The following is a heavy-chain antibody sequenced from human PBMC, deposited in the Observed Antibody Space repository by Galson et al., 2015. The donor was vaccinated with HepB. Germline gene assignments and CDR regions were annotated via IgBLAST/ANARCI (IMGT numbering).Heavy chain of an antibody. D-gene: IGHD1-14*01. CDR2: TYYRSKWRT. V-gene: IGHV6-1*01. Sequence: CAISGDSVSSNSAAWNWIRQSPSRGLEWLGRTYYRSKWRTDYAVSVKSRITINPDTSKNQISLQLNSVTPEDTALYYCAREDETGVGWFDPWGQGTLVTVSS. CDR1: GDSVSSNSAA. CDR3: AREDETGVGWFDP. J-gene: IGHJ5*02.